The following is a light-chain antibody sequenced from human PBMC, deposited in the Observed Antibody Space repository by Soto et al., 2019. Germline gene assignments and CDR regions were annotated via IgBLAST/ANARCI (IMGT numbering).Light chain of an antibody. Sequence: IRMTQSPASLSASTGYRFTITCRASQTIRTYLNLYQQKPGQAPKLLIHAASSVQSGVPSRFSGSGSGTDFTLTISSLKPEDFATYYCQQSYRAPLTFGPGTKVDIK. CDR3: QQSYRAPLT. CDR1: QTIRTY. CDR2: AAS. J-gene: IGKJ3*01. V-gene: IGKV1-39*01.